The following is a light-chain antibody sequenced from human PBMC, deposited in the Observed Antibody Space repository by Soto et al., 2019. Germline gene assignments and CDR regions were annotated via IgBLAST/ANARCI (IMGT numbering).Light chain of an antibody. CDR1: QSVSSSY. V-gene: IGKV3-20*01. Sequence: EIVLTQSPGTLSLSPGERATLSCRASQSVSSSYLAWYQQKPGQAPRLLIYGASSRATGIPDSFSGSGSGTDFTLTISRLEPEDFAVYYCHQYGSSPLTFGGWTKVEIK. J-gene: IGKJ4*01. CDR2: GAS. CDR3: HQYGSSPLT.